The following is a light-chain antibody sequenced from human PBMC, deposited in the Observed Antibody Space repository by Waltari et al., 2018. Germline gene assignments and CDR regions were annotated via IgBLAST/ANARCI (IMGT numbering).Light chain of an antibody. V-gene: IGKV1-39*01. Sequence: DIQMTQSTSSLSASVGDRVTITCRASQSISSYLNWYQQKPGKAPKLLIYAASSLQSGVPSRFSGSGSGTDFTLTISSLQPEDCATYYCQQGYSTPWTFGQGTKVEIK. CDR1: QSISSY. J-gene: IGKJ1*01. CDR3: QQGYSTPWT. CDR2: AAS.